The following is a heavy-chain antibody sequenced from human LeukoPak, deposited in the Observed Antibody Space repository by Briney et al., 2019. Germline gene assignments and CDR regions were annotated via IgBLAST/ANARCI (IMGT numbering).Heavy chain of an antibody. CDR2: ISTNGVNT. CDR3: ARGLYCSSTSCPFDP. D-gene: IGHD2-2*01. V-gene: IGHV3-23*01. J-gene: IGHJ5*02. Sequence: GGSLRLSCQTSGFTFGNYAMSWVRQAQGKELEWISAISTNGVNTYYADSVKGRFTISRDNSRHTLYLQMNSLRAEDTAVYYCARGLYCSSTSCPFDPWGRGTLVTVSS. CDR1: GFTFGNYA.